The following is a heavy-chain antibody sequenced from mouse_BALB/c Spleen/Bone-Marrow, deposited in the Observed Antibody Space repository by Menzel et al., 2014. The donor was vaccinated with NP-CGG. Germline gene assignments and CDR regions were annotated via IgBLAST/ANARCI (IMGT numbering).Heavy chain of an antibody. D-gene: IGHD2-3*01. CDR2: INPSNGRT. CDR1: GYTFTSYW. J-gene: IGHJ3*01. Sequence: QVQLQQPGAELVKPGASVKLSCKASGYTFTSYWIHWVKLRPGQGLEWIGEINPSNGRTNYNEKFKNKATLTVDKSSSTAYIQPSSLTSEDSAVYYCARYDGPAWFAYWGQGTLVTVSA. V-gene: IGHV1S81*02. CDR3: ARYDGPAWFAY.